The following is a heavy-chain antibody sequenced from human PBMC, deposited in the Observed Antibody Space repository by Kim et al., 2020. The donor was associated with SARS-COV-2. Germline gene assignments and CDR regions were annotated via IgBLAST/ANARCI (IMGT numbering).Heavy chain of an antibody. J-gene: IGHJ5*02. CDR2: IYYSGST. V-gene: IGHV4-39*07. CDR3: ASEDYYGSGNNWFDP. CDR1: GGSISSSSYY. D-gene: IGHD3-10*01. Sequence: SETLSLTCTVSGGSISSSSYYWGWIRQPPGKGLEWIGSIYYSGSTYYNPSLKSRVTISVDTSKNPFYLKLSSVTAADTAVYYCASEDYYGSGNNWFDPWGQGTPVTVSS.